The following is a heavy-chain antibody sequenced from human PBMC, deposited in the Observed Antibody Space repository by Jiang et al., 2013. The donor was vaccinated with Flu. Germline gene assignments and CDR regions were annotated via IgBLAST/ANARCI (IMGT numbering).Heavy chain of an antibody. Sequence: HWVRQAPGKGLEWVAVISYDGSNKYYADSVKGRFTISRDNSKNTLYLQMNSLRAEDTAVYYCARDGYCSGGSCAPATYYYYGMDVWGQGTTVTVSS. J-gene: IGHJ6*02. D-gene: IGHD2-15*01. CDR3: ARDGYCSGGSCAPATYYYYGMDV. CDR2: ISYDGSNK. V-gene: IGHV3-30-3*01.